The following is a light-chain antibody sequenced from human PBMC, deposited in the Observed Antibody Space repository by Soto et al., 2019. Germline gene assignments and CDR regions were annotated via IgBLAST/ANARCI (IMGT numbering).Light chain of an antibody. V-gene: IGLV8-61*01. J-gene: IGLJ3*02. CDR3: VLYMRPNWV. CDR2: NTN. Sequence: QTVVTQEPSFSVSPGGTVTLTCGLNSGSVSTAYYPSWYQQTPGQAPRTLIYNTNTRSSGVPDRFSGSILGNKAALNITGDQADDECDYYCVLYMRPNWVFGGGTKVTVL. CDR1: SGSVSTAYY.